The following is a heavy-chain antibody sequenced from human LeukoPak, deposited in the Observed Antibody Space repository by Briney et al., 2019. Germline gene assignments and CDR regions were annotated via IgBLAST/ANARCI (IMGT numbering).Heavy chain of an antibody. J-gene: IGHJ3*02. CDR1: GGSFSSGLYY. CDR2: IYIIGST. Sequence: SETLSLTCTVSGGSFSSGLYYWTWIRQPAGKGLEWLGRIYIIGSTNYSPSLKSRVTISRDTSKNQFSLQLNSVTPEDTAVYYCARADDGYYDAFDIWGQGTVVTVSS. V-gene: IGHV4-61*02. CDR3: ARADDGYYDAFDI. D-gene: IGHD4-17*01.